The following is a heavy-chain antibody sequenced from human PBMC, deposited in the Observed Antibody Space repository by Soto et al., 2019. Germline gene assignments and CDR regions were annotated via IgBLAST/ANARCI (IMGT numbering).Heavy chain of an antibody. Sequence: EVQLVESGGGLVQPGGSLRLSCAASGFTFSSYWMHWVRQAPGKGLVWVSRINSEGSSTRYADSVKGRFTTSRDNATNPVYLQMTSLRAEDTAVYYWARMKGYFDWLHDFDQWGQGTLVTVSS. CDR2: INSEGSST. J-gene: IGHJ4*02. D-gene: IGHD3-9*01. V-gene: IGHV3-74*01. CDR3: ARMKGYFDWLHDFDQ. CDR1: GFTFSSYW.